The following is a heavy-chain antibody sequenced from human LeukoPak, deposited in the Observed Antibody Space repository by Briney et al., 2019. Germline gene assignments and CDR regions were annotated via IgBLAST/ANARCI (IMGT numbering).Heavy chain of an antibody. D-gene: IGHD1-1*01. Sequence: SDTLSLTCTVSGGSISSYYWSWIRQPPGKGLEWIGYIYYSGSTNYNPSLKSRVTISVDTSKNQFSLKLTSVTAADTAVYYCARDNSKRGDAFDIWGQGTMVTVSS. CDR3: ARDNSKRGDAFDI. J-gene: IGHJ3*02. V-gene: IGHV4-59*01. CDR1: GGSISSYY. CDR2: IYYSGST.